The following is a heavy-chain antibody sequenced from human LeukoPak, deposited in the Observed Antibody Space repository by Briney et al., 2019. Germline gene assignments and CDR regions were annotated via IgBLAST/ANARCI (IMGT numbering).Heavy chain of an antibody. CDR1: GGSISSSNW. CDR3: ARACGGDCYSFPDAFDI. V-gene: IGHV4-4*02. Sequence: PSETLSLTCTVSGGSISSSNWWSWVRQPPGKGLEWIGEIYHSGSTNYNPSLKSRVTISVDKSKNQFSLKLSSVTAADTAVYYRARACGGDCYSFPDAFDIWGQGTMVTVSS. D-gene: IGHD2-21*02. J-gene: IGHJ3*02. CDR2: IYHSGST.